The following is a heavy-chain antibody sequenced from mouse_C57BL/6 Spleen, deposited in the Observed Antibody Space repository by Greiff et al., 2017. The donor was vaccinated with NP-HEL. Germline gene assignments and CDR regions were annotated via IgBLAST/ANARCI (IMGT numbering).Heavy chain of an antibody. CDR1: GFTFSDYG. CDR3: ARGDRSNYSLHWYFDV. J-gene: IGHJ1*03. V-gene: IGHV5-17*01. Sequence: EVQLQQSGGGLVKPGGSLKLSCAASGFTFSDYGMHWVRQAPEKGLEWVAYISSGSSTIYYADTVKGRFTISRDNAKNTLFLQMTSLRSEDTAMYYCARGDRSNYSLHWYFDVWGTGTTVTVSS. D-gene: IGHD2-5*01. CDR2: ISSGSSTI.